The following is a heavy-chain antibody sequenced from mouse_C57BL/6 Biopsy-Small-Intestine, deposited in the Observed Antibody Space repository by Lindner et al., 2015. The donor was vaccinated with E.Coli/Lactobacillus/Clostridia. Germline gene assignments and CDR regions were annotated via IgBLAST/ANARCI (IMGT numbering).Heavy chain of an antibody. D-gene: IGHD2-3*01. CDR3: SRDGSFSPVGGPPRRLGY. CDR1: GYTFTSYD. CDR2: MNPNSGNT. Sequence: SVKVSCKASGYTFTSYDISWVRQATGQGLEWMGWMNPNSGNTGYAQKFQGRVTMTRDTSTSTAYMELSSLRSEDTAVYFCSRDGSFSPVGGPPRRLGYWGQGTLVTVSS. J-gene: IGHJ4*01. V-gene: IGHV1-81*01.